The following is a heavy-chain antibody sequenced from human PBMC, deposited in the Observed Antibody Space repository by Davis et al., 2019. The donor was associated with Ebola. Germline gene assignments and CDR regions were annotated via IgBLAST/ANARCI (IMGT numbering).Heavy chain of an antibody. CDR3: ARLGRHSGYAYASDY. V-gene: IGHV5-51*01. Sequence: GESLKISCKGSGYSFTSYWIGWVRQMPGKGLEWMGIIYPGDSDTRYSPSFQGQVTISADKSISTAYLQWSSLKASDTAMYYCARLGRHSGYAYASDYWGQGTLVTVSS. CDR1: GYSFTSYW. CDR2: IYPGDSDT. J-gene: IGHJ4*02. D-gene: IGHD5-12*01.